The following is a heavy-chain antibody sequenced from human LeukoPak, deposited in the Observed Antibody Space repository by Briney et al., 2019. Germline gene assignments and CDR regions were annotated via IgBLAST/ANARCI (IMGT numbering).Heavy chain of an antibody. CDR2: IHSSGMT. J-gene: IGHJ6*03. D-gene: IGHD3-22*01. V-gene: IGHV4-4*07. Sequence: PSETLSLTCTVSGGSINGFFWSWIRQAAGEGLEWIGRIHSSGMTNYNPSLKSRVTLSLDTSKNQFSLELSSVTAADTAVYYCARGRQDVTMIVVVMTAVSYYLDVWGKGTTVTVS. CDR3: ARGRQDVTMIVVVMTAVSYYLDV. CDR1: GGSINGFF.